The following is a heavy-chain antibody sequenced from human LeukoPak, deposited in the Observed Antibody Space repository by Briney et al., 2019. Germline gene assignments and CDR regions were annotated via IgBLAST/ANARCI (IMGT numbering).Heavy chain of an antibody. Sequence: GRSLRLSCAASGFTFSSYGMHWVRQAPGKGLEWVAVISYDGSNKYYADSVKGRFTISRDNSKNTLYLQMNSLRAEDTAVYYCAKDYIAEYSSGWYFDYWGQGTLVTVSS. CDR2: ISYDGSNK. D-gene: IGHD6-19*01. CDR1: GFTFSSYG. CDR3: AKDYIAEYSSGWYFDY. J-gene: IGHJ4*02. V-gene: IGHV3-30*18.